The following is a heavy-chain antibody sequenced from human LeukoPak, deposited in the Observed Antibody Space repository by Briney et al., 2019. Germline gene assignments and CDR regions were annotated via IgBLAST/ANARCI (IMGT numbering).Heavy chain of an antibody. CDR3: AKDWNYVPWFDP. J-gene: IGHJ5*02. V-gene: IGHV3-33*06. CDR1: GFTFSSYG. CDR2: IWYDGSKK. Sequence: GGSLRLSCAASGFTFSSYGMHWVRQAPGKGLEWVAVIWYDGSKKYYGDSVKGRFIISRDNSKKTLYLQMNSLRAEDTAVYYCAKDWNYVPWFDPWGQGTLVTVSS. D-gene: IGHD1-7*01.